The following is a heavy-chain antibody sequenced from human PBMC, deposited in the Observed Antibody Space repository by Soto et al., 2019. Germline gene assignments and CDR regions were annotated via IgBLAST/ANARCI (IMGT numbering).Heavy chain of an antibody. Sequence: QVHLVQSGGEVKKPGASVKVSCKASGYTFNRHGITWVRQAPGQGLEWMGWISGYNGDINYEKKFQGRVNLSSDTLTSTVYLELNSLRFDDTAVYYCARVRIVGAREIDFWGQGTLVTVSS. CDR3: ARVRIVGAREIDF. CDR1: GYTFNRHG. J-gene: IGHJ4*02. D-gene: IGHD1-26*01. CDR2: ISGYNGDI. V-gene: IGHV1-18*04.